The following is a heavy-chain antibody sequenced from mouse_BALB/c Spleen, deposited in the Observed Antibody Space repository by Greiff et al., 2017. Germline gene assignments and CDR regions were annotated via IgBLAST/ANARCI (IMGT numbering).Heavy chain of an antibody. D-gene: IGHD2-14*01. CDR1: GYTFSSYW. CDR2: ILPGSGST. Sequence: QVQLKESGAELVRPGSSVKISCKATGYTFSSYWIEWVKQRPGHGLEWIGEILPGSGSTNYNEKFKGKATFTADTSSNTAYMQLSSLTSEDSAVYYCVRWGYRSSYFDYWGQGTTLTVSS. CDR3: VRWGYRSSYFDY. J-gene: IGHJ2*01. V-gene: IGHV1-9*01.